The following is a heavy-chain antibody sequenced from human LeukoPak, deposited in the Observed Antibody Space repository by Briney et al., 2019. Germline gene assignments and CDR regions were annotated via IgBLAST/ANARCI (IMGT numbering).Heavy chain of an antibody. CDR1: GFTFSTYG. CDR2: ISYDGSHK. CDR3: AKEPGETSLFVVDY. Sequence: GGSLRLSCAPPGFTFSTYGMHWVRQAPGKGLEWVAVISYDGSHKYYADSVKGRFTISRDNSKNTLYLQMNSLRAEDTAVYYCAKEPGETSLFVVDYWGQGTLVTVSS. D-gene: IGHD3-10*01. V-gene: IGHV3-30*18. J-gene: IGHJ4*02.